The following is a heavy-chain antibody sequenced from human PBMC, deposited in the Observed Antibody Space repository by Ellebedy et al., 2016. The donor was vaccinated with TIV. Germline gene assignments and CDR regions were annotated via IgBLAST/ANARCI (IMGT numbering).Heavy chain of an antibody. CDR2: INPINRGT. V-gene: IGHV1-2*02. D-gene: IGHD4-17*01. J-gene: IGHJ4*02. CDR3: VRVDYGDYENY. Sequence: ASVKVSXKASGYTFTDYYMHWVRQAPGQGLEWMGWINPINRGTNFAQKFQGRVTMTTDTSISTAYMELSRLRSDDTAVYYCVRVDYGDYENYWGQGTLVTVSS. CDR1: GYTFTDYY.